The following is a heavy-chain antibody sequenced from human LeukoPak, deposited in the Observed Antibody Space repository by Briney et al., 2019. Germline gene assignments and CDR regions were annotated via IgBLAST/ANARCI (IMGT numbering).Heavy chain of an antibody. CDR3: AGGRWLLTY. CDR1: GGSISSSNW. V-gene: IGHV4-4*02. D-gene: IGHD3-22*01. J-gene: IGHJ4*02. Sequence: PSGTLSLTCAVSGGSISSSNWWSWVRQPPGKGLEWIGEINHSGSTNYNPSLKSRVTISVDTSKNQFSLKLSSVTAADTAVYYCAGGRWLLTYWGQGTLVTVSS. CDR2: INHSGST.